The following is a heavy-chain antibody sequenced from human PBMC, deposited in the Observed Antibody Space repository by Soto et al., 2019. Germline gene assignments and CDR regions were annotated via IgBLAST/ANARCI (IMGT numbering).Heavy chain of an antibody. Sequence: GGSLRLSCAASGFTFSSYWMSWVRQAPGKGLEWVANIKKDGSGKYYVDSVKGRFTISRDNAKNSLYLQMNSLRAEDTAVYYCARDSSGWYVNWFDPWGQGTLVTVSS. D-gene: IGHD6-19*01. CDR3: ARDSSGWYVNWFDP. CDR1: GFTFSSYW. V-gene: IGHV3-7*01. CDR2: IKKDGSGK. J-gene: IGHJ5*02.